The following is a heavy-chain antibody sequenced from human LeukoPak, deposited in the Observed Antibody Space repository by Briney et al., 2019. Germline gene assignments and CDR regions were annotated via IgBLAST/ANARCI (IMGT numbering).Heavy chain of an antibody. CDR2: IYYSGST. V-gene: IGHV4-59*08. J-gene: IGHJ5*02. Sequence: SETLSLTCTVSGGSISSYYWSWIRQPPGKGLEWIGYIYYSGSTNYNPSLKSRVTISVDTSKNQFSLKLSSVTAADTAVYYCARQFEYCSSTSCYRGWFDPWGQGTLVTVSS. D-gene: IGHD2-2*02. CDR3: ARQFEYCSSTSCYRGWFDP. CDR1: GGSISSYY.